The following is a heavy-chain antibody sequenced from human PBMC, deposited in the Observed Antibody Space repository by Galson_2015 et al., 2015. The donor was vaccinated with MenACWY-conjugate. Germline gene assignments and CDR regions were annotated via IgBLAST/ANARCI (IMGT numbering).Heavy chain of an antibody. CDR2: IDPSDSYT. Sequence: QSGAEVKKPGESLRISCKGSGYSFTSYWISWVRQMPGKGLEWMGRIDPSDSYTNYSPSFQGHVTISADKSISTAYLQWSSLKASDTAMYYCARPDDYGSNSGFPRDWGQGTLVTVSS. CDR1: GYSFTSYW. V-gene: IGHV5-10-1*01. J-gene: IGHJ4*02. D-gene: IGHD4-23*01. CDR3: ARPDDYGSNSGFPRD.